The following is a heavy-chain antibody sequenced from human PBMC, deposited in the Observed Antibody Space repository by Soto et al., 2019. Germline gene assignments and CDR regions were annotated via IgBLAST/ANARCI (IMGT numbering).Heavy chain of an antibody. CDR1: GFTFSGYA. J-gene: IGHJ3*02. D-gene: IGHD6-13*01. CDR2: ITGSGGSA. Sequence: GGSLRLSCAASGFTFSGYAMSWVRQAPGKGLEWVSTITGSGGSAYYADSVKGRFTISRAYSKNTLYLQMNSLRAEDTAVYYCAKNWGVATSRTAFDIWGQGTKVTV. CDR3: AKNWGVATSRTAFDI. V-gene: IGHV3-23*01.